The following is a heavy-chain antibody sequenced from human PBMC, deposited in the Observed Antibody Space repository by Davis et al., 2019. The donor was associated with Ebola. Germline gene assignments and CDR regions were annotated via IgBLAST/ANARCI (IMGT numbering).Heavy chain of an antibody. CDR3: AKDRRQLWLNWFDP. V-gene: IGHV3-30*02. Sequence: GESLKISCAASGFTFSSYGMHWVRQAPGKGLEWVAFIRYDGSNKYYADSVKGRFTISRDNSKNTLYLQMNSLRAEDTAVYYCAKDRRQLWLNWFDPWGQGTLVTVSS. CDR1: GFTFSSYG. CDR2: IRYDGSNK. J-gene: IGHJ5*02. D-gene: IGHD5-18*01.